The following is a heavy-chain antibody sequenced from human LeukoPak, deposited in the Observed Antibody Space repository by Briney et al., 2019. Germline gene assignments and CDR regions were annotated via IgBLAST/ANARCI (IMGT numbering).Heavy chain of an antibody. CDR1: GGTFSSYA. J-gene: IGHJ4*02. Sequence: ASVKVSCKASGGTFSSYAISWVRQAPGQGLEWMGRIIPIFGIANYAQKFQGRVTITADKSTSTAYMELSSLRSEDTAVSYCARDRGDGYDYFDYWGQGTLVTVSS. CDR3: ARDRGDGYDYFDY. V-gene: IGHV1-69*04. CDR2: IIPIFGIA. D-gene: IGHD5-24*01.